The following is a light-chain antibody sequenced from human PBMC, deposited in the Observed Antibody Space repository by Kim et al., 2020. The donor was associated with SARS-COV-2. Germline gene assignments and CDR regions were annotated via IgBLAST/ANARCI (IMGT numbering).Light chain of an antibody. J-gene: IGLJ2*01. CDR1: KLGDKY. CDR3: QAWDSSTVV. V-gene: IGLV3-1*01. Sequence: SYELTQPPSVSVSPGQTASITCSGDKLGDKYACWYQQKPGQSPVVVIHQDRKRPSGIPERFSGSNSGNTATLTISGTQAMDEADYYCQAWDSSTVVFGGGTQLTVL. CDR2: QDR.